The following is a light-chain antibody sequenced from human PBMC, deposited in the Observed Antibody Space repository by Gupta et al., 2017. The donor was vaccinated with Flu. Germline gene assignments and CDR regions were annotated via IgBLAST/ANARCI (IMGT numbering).Light chain of an antibody. CDR1: QSISSY. CDR2: AAP. J-gene: IGKJ5*01. Sequence: DIQMTQSPSSLSASVGDRVTITCRASQSISSYLNWYQQKPGKAPKLLIYAAPSLQSGVLSRFSGSGSGTXFTLTIXSLQPADFATHYCHQSSTTPITFGXGTRVEIK. V-gene: IGKV1-39*01. CDR3: HQSSTTPIT.